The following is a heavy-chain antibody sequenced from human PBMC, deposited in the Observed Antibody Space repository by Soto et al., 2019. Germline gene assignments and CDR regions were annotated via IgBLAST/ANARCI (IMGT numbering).Heavy chain of an antibody. D-gene: IGHD3-10*01. J-gene: IGHJ4*02. CDR1: GFTFSTYS. CDR3: ARKGSTSPGPGNYFDS. V-gene: IGHV3-23*01. CDR2: IGNDGAT. Sequence: GGSLRLSCAASGFTFSTYSMNWVRQAPGKRLEWVSAIGNDGATYYSDSVRGRFTISRDISENTLFLQMNSLRADDTAVCYCARKGSTSPGPGNYFDSWGQGSLVTVSS.